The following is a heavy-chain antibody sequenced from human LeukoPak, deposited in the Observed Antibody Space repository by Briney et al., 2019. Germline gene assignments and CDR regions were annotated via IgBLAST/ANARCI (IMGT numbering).Heavy chain of an antibody. V-gene: IGHV1-2*02. D-gene: IGHD2-15*01. J-gene: IGHJ4*02. CDR3: ARAGIVVVVAAFDY. Sequence: ASLKVSCKASGYTFTGYYMHWVRQAPGQGLEWMGWINPNSGGTNYAQKFQGRVTMTRDTSISTAYMELSRLRSDDTAVYYCARAGIVVVVAAFDYWGQGTLVTVSS. CDR2: INPNSGGT. CDR1: GYTFTGYY.